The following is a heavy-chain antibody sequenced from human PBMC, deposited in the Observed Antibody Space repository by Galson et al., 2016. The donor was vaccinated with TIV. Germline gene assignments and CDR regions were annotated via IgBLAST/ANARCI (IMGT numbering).Heavy chain of an antibody. Sequence: ETLSLTCSVAGGSINHYYWCWIRQPPGKGLELIGLKHYSGNTNYKHSLKSRFTISGAKSKNQFSLKLGSVTAADTAIYYCAMTGYDPNYYDHWGQGTLVSVSS. J-gene: IGHJ4*02. V-gene: IGHV4-59*01. CDR2: KHYSGNT. CDR1: GGSINHYY. D-gene: IGHD5-12*01. CDR3: AMTGYDPNYYDH.